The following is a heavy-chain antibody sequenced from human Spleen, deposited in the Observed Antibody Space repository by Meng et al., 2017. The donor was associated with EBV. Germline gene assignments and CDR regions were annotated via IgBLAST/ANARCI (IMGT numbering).Heavy chain of an antibody. CDR2: INQSGNT. Sequence: QVPLQQWGAGLLKPSETLSLTCAGYGGSFSGYYWSWIRQPPGKGLEWIGEINQSGNTNYKSSLKSRVTISLDTSKHQFSLKLTSVTVADTAMYYCARGSNYGSAPFDYWGQGSLVTVSS. CDR3: ARGSNYGSAPFDY. CDR1: GGSFSGYY. J-gene: IGHJ4*02. D-gene: IGHD3-10*01. V-gene: IGHV4-34*02.